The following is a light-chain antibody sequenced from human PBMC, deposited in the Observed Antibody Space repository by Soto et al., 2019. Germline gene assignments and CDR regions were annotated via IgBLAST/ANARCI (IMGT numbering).Light chain of an antibody. V-gene: IGKV1-5*03. J-gene: IGKJ1*01. CDR2: KAS. Sequence: SRINESPYPLSASVGDRVTIPCRARQSISSWLAWYQQKPGKAPKLLIYKASTLKSGVPSRFSGGGSGTVFTLTRSMEPDDFVVYYCQQHGSSYSGAFGQGTKVDIK. CDR3: QQHGSSYSGA. CDR1: QSISSW.